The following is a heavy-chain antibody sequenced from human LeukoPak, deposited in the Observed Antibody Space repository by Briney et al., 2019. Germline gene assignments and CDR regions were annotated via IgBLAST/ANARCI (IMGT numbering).Heavy chain of an antibody. CDR1: GGSISSYS. CDR3: ARTVVTLDWYFDL. V-gene: IGHV4-4*07. D-gene: IGHD4-23*01. Sequence: SETLSLTCTVSGGSISSYSWNWIRRPAGKGLEWIGRFYTSGTTNYNPSLKSQVTMSIDTSKNQVSLKMRSVTAADTAVYYCARTVVTLDWYFDLWGRGTLVSVSS. J-gene: IGHJ2*01. CDR2: FYTSGTT.